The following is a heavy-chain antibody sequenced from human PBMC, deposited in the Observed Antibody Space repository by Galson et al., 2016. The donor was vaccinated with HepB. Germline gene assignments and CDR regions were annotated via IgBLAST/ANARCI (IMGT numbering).Heavy chain of an antibody. D-gene: IGHD3-10*01. CDR3: ARDPSLYYYGSGTYGLDV. J-gene: IGHJ6*02. CDR2: ISYNGRT. Sequence: SETLSLTCTVSGGSISSFYWTWIRQPPGKGLEWIGYISYNGRTKYNPSLESRVTISVDTSKNQFSLNLPSVTAADTAVYFCARDPSLYYYGSGTYGLDVWGQGTTVTVSS. V-gene: IGHV4-59*01. CDR1: GGSISSFY.